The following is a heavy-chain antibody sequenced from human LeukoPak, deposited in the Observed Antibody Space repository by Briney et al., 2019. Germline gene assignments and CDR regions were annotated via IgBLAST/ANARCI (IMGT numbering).Heavy chain of an antibody. J-gene: IGHJ4*02. Sequence: GESLKISCKGLGYSFTSYWIGWVRQVPGKGLEWMGIIYPGDSDTRYSPSFQGQVTISADKSISTAYLQWSSLKASDTAMYFCARQPSYSSDSTFDYWGQGTLVTVSS. CDR1: GYSFTSYW. CDR2: IYPGDSDT. V-gene: IGHV5-51*01. CDR3: ARQPSYSSDSTFDY. D-gene: IGHD6-19*01.